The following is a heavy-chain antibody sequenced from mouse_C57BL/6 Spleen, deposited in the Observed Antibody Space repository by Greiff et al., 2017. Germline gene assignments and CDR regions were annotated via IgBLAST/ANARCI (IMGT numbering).Heavy chain of an antibody. J-gene: IGHJ2*01. CDR3: AREVYYDYGKGFDD. Sequence: QVQLQQSGPELVKPGASVKLSCKASGYTFTSYDINWVKQRPGQGLEWIGWIYPRDGSTKYNEKFKGKATLTVDTSSSTAYMELHSLTSEDSAVYFCAREVYYDYGKGFDDWGKGTTLTVSS. V-gene: IGHV1-85*01. CDR1: GYTFTSYD. CDR2: IYPRDGST. D-gene: IGHD2-4*01.